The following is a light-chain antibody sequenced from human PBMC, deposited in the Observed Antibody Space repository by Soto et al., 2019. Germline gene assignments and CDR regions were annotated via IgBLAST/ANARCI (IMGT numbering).Light chain of an antibody. Sequence: IVLTQSPATLSLSPGERATLSCRASQSVSRYLNWYQQRPGQAPRLLIYDVSNRATDIPARFSGGGSGTDFTLTISSLEPEDFAVYYCQQRVTFGPGTKLDMK. CDR3: QQRVT. CDR2: DVS. J-gene: IGKJ3*01. CDR1: QSVSRY. V-gene: IGKV3-11*01.